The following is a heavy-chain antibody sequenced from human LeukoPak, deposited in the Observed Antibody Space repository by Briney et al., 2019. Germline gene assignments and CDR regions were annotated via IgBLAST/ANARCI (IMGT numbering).Heavy chain of an antibody. CDR3: ARFRGYSYGYSYFDS. D-gene: IGHD5-18*01. CDR1: GFTFSSYA. J-gene: IGHJ4*02. V-gene: IGHV3-30*14. Sequence: GRSLRLSCAASGFTFSSYAMHWVRQAPGKGLEWVAVISYDGSNKYYADSVKGRFTVSRDNSKNTLYLQLNSLRAEDTAVYYCARFRGYSYGYSYFDSWGQGTLVTVSS. CDR2: ISYDGSNK.